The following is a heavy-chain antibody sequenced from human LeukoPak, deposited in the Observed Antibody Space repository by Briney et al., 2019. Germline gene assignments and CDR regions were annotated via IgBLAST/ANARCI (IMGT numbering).Heavy chain of an antibody. Sequence: GGSLRLSCAASGSTFSRYWMHWVRQAPGKGLVWVSRVKSDGSDTIYADSVKGRFTISRDNAKNTLYLQMDSLRAEDTAAYYCTTGIGNYYYYWGQGTLATVAS. D-gene: IGHD3-10*01. CDR1: GSTFSRYW. CDR3: TTGIGNYYYY. V-gene: IGHV3-74*01. CDR2: VKSDGSDT. J-gene: IGHJ4*02.